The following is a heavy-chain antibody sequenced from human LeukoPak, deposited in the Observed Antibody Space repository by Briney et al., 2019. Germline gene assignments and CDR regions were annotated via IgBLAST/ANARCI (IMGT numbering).Heavy chain of an antibody. CDR1: GFTFSDHY. Sequence: PGGSLRLSCAASGFTFSDHYMDWVRQAPGKGLEWVGRIRNKANRYTLEYAASVKGRIIISRDESKNLLYLQMNSLKTEDTAVYYCARVSQARYYFDYWGQGTLVTVSS. CDR3: ARVSQARYYFDY. D-gene: IGHD2/OR15-2a*01. V-gene: IGHV3-72*01. CDR2: IRNKANRYTL. J-gene: IGHJ4*02.